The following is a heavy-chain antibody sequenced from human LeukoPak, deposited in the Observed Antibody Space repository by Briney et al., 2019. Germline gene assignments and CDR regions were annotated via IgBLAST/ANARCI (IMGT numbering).Heavy chain of an antibody. V-gene: IGHV3-53*01. J-gene: IGHJ4*02. CDR3: AREWAAAGIDY. CDR1: GFTFSSYA. Sequence: GGSLRLSCAASGFTFSSYAMHWVRQAPGKGLEWVSVIYSGGSTYYADSVKGRFTISRDNSKNTLYLQMNSLRAENTAVYYCAREWAAAGIDYWGQGTLVTVSS. D-gene: IGHD6-13*01. CDR2: IYSGGST.